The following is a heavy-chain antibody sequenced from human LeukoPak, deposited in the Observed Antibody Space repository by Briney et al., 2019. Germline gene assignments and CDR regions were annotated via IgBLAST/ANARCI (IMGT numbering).Heavy chain of an antibody. CDR2: INHSGST. Sequence: PSETLSLTCAVYGGSFSGYYWSWIRQPPGKGLEWIGEINHSGSTNYNPSLKSRVTISVDTSKNQFSLKLSSVTAADTAVYYCAIGHPRGMIVVVLNYFDYWGQGTLVTVSS. J-gene: IGHJ4*02. CDR1: GGSFSGYY. D-gene: IGHD3-22*01. V-gene: IGHV4-34*01. CDR3: AIGHPRGMIVVVLNYFDY.